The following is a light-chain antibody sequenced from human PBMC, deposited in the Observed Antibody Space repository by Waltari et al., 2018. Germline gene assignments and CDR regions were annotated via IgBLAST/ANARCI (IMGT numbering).Light chain of an antibody. Sequence: SYFVTQPPPVSVAPGETAPITWGGDNIGTYSVHWYQQKAGQAPVLVIFYDRDRPSGIPDRFSGSNSGNTATLTISRVEAGDEARYYCHVWHPHVDPGVFGTGTEVTVL. CDR3: HVWHPHVDPGV. CDR1: NIGTYS. CDR2: YDR. J-gene: IGLJ1*01. V-gene: IGLV3-21*04.